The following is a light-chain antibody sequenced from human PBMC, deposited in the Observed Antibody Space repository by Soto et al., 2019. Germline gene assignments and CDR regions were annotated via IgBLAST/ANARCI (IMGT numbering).Light chain of an antibody. CDR3: QASASMLMYT. CDR1: QSISNS. CDR2: SAS. Sequence: DMQMTQSPSSLSASVGDTVTITCRASQSISNSLNWYQHKPGKAPNLLIYSASTLQSGVPSRFSGSGSGTDFTLTISSLQPEDFAIYYCQASASMLMYTFGQGTKLEI. J-gene: IGKJ2*01. V-gene: IGKV1-39*01.